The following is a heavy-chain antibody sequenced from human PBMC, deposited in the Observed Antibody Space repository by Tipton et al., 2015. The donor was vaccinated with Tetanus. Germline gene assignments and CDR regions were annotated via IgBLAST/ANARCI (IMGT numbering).Heavy chain of an antibody. CDR2: MKPNSGST. CDR1: GYTFTSYD. J-gene: IGHJ6*02. V-gene: IGHV1-8*01. CDR3: ARGPTVTTAHYYYGMDV. D-gene: IGHD4-11*01. Sequence: QLVQSGAEVKKPGASVKVSCKTSGYTFTSYDINWVRQATGQGLEWMGWMKPNSGSTGYAQKFQGRVTMTRDTSTSTVYMELSSLRPEDTAVYYCARGPTVTTAHYYYGMDVWGQGTTVTVSS.